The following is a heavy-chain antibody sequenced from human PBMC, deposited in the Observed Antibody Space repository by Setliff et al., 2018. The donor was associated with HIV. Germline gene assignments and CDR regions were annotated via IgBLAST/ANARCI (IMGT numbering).Heavy chain of an antibody. Sequence: SETLSLTCAVYGGSFSGYYWSWIRQPPGKGLEWIGEINHSGSTNYNMSLWSRVTISLDASRNQFSLKLTSVTAADTAVYYCARGDFWNEAPAYHYMDVWGIGTKVTVSS. V-gene: IGHV4-34*01. CDR1: GGSFSGYY. CDR2: INHSGST. D-gene: IGHD1-1*01. CDR3: ARGDFWNEAPAYHYMDV. J-gene: IGHJ6*03.